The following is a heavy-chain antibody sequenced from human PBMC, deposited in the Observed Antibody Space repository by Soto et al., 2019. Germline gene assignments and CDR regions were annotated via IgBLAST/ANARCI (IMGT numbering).Heavy chain of an antibody. CDR2: IYYSGST. J-gene: IGHJ3*02. D-gene: IGHD3-10*01. CDR3: ARRYGLSAFDI. Sequence: QVQLQESGPGLVKPSETLSLTCTVSGGSISSYYWSWIRQPPGKGLEWIGDIYYSGSTNYNPSLRRRVTRSVDTSKTQFSLKLSSLTAADTAVYYCARRYGLSAFDIWGQGTMVTVSS. CDR1: GGSISSYY. V-gene: IGHV4-59*08.